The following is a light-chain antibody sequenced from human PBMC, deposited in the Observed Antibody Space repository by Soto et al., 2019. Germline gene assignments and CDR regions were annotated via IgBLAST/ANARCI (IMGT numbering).Light chain of an antibody. CDR2: AAS. J-gene: IGKJ3*01. V-gene: IGKV1-8*01. CDR3: QQYYSYPS. CDR1: QGISSY. Sequence: AIRMTQSPSSLSASTGDRVTITCRASQGISSYLAWYQQKPGKAPKLLIYAASTLQSGVPSRFSGSVSGTDFTLTISCLQSEDFATYYCQQYYSYPSFGPGTKVDIK.